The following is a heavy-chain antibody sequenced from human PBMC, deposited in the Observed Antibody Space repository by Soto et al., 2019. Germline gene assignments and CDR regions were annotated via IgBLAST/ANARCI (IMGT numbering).Heavy chain of an antibody. V-gene: IGHV4-39*01. Sequence: QVELQQSGPGVVRPSETLSLTCSVSGASISKNSSYWGWIRQPPGKGREWIGSINYSGTAYYSPSLRSQATLSVDTAANQFSLRLRSVTVASTAFSFCVRRVNSPSCYFDLWGLEKPVIVSS. D-gene: IGHD1-26*01. CDR1: GASISKNSSY. J-gene: IGHJ2*01. CDR3: VRRVNSPSCYFDL. CDR2: INYSGTA.